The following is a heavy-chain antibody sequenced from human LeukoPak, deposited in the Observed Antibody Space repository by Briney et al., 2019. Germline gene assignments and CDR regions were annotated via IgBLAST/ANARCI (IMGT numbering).Heavy chain of an antibody. D-gene: IGHD2-2*01. CDR3: TKAGCSSTTCYSNC. J-gene: IGHJ4*02. V-gene: IGHV3-30*18. Sequence: SGGSLRLSCAASGFASSTYAMNWVRQAPGKGLEWVAVMSYDGSNKYYADSVRGRFTISRDNSKNTLYLQMNSLRSEDSAVYYCTKAGCSSTTCYSNCWGQGTLVTVSS. CDR2: MSYDGSNK. CDR1: GFASSTYA.